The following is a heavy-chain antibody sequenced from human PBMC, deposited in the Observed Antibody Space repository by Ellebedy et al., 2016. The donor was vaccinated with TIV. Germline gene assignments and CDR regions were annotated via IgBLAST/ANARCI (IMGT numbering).Heavy chain of an antibody. CDR3: AKVVPYANWYFDL. D-gene: IGHD4-17*01. V-gene: IGHV3-23*01. CDR2: ISGSGDIT. Sequence: GESLKISXAASGFIFSISSHAMSWVRQAPGKGLEWVSAISGSGDITYYADSVKGRFTISRDKSENTLYLQMNSLRAEDTAVYYCAKVVPYANWYFDLWGRGTLVTVSS. CDR1: GFIFSISSHA. J-gene: IGHJ2*01.